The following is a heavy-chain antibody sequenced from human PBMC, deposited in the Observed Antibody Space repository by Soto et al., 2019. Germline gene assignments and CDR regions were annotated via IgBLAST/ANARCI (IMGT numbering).Heavy chain of an antibody. V-gene: IGHV3-23*01. D-gene: IGHD6-19*01. J-gene: IGHJ4*02. CDR1: GFTFSSYA. Sequence: GGSLRLTCAASGFTFSSYAMSWVRQAPGKGLEWVSAISGSGGSTYYADSVKGRFTISRDNSKNTLYLQMNSLRAEDTAVYYCAKDRPDGSGWYYFDYWGQGTLVTVSS. CDR3: AKDRPDGSGWYYFDY. CDR2: ISGSGGST.